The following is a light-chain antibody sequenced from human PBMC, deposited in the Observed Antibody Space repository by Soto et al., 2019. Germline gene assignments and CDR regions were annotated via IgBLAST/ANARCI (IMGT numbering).Light chain of an antibody. Sequence: EIVLTQSPGTLSLSPGQRATLSCRASQSVNSNYLVWYQHRPGQAPRLLISNASRRATGIPDRFSGSGSGTDFTLTISRLEPEDLAVYYCQQYGSSPVTFGPGTKVEIK. CDR3: QQYGSSPVT. J-gene: IGKJ3*01. CDR2: NAS. CDR1: QSVNSNY. V-gene: IGKV3-20*01.